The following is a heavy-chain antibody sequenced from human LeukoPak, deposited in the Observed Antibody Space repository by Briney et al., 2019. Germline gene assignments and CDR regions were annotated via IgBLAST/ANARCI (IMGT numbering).Heavy chain of an antibody. CDR2: ISGSGSST. D-gene: IGHD3-22*01. Sequence: GGTLRLSCAASGFTFSSYGMSWVRQAPGKGLEWVSAISGSGSSTYYADSVKGRFTISRDNSKNTLYLQMNSLRAEDTAVYYCAKDRTMIVVVITFDYWGQGTLVTVSS. CDR3: AKDRTMIVVVITFDY. CDR1: GFTFSSYG. V-gene: IGHV3-23*01. J-gene: IGHJ4*02.